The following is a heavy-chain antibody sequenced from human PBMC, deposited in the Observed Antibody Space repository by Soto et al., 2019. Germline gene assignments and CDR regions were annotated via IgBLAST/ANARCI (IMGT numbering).Heavy chain of an antibody. D-gene: IGHD3-10*01. J-gene: IGHJ4*02. CDR3: AAEVGVRGVTTFDY. Sequence: QVQLVQSGAEVKKPGASVKVSCKASGYTFTGYYMHWVRQAPGQGLEWMGWINPNSGGTNYAQKFQGRVTMTRDTSISTAYMEPSRLRSDDTALYYCAAEVGVRGVTTFDYWGQGTLVTVSS. CDR1: GYTFTGYY. V-gene: IGHV1-2*02. CDR2: INPNSGGT.